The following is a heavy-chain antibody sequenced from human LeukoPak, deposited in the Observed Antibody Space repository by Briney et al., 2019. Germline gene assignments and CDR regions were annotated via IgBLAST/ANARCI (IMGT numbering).Heavy chain of an antibody. V-gene: IGHV1-69*04. CDR3: ARGRGSYYDILTGYYPSYYGMGV. D-gene: IGHD3-9*01. Sequence: GASVKVSCKASGGTFSSYAISWVRQAPGQGLEWMGRIIPILGIANYAQKFQGRVTMTRNTSISTAYMELSSLRSEDTAVYYCARGRGSYYDILTGYYPSYYGMGVWGQGTTVTVCS. J-gene: IGHJ6*02. CDR1: GGTFSSYA. CDR2: IIPILGIA.